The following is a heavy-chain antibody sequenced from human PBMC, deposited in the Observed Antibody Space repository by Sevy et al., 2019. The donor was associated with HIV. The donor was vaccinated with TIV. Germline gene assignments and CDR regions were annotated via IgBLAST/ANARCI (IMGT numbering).Heavy chain of an antibody. Sequence: GGSLRLSCAASGFTVSGMYMSWVRQTPGKGLEWVSVIYSGGSIDYADSVKGRFSISRDNSKNTLYLQMNSLRTEDTAVYYCAGTYSRRGYLDYWGQGTLVTVSS. D-gene: IGHD3-22*01. CDR2: IYSGGSI. V-gene: IGHV3-53*01. J-gene: IGHJ4*02. CDR3: AGTYSRRGYLDY. CDR1: GFTVSGMY.